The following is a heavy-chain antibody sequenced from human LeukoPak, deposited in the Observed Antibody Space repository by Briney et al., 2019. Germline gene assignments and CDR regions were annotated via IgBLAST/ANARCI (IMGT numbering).Heavy chain of an antibody. Sequence: PSETLSLTCTVSGVSVTSSSYYWGWIRQPPGKGLEWIGSIYYSGSTFYNPSLKSLVTISVDTSKNQFSLKLSSVTATDTAVYYCSRHLSSNWYLGYFDYWGQGTLLTASS. CDR3: SRHLSSNWYLGYFDY. D-gene: IGHD6-13*01. CDR1: GVSVTSSSYY. CDR2: IYYSGST. V-gene: IGHV4-39*01. J-gene: IGHJ4*02.